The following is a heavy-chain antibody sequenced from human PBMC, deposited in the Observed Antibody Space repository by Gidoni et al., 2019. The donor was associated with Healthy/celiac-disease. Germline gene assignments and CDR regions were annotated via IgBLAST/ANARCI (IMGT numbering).Heavy chain of an antibody. CDR3: ARPSRTGYVVD. D-gene: IGHD3-9*01. J-gene: IGHJ4*02. Sequence: GLEWIGSIYYSGSTYYNPSLKSRVTISVDTSKNQFSLKLSSVTAADTAVYYCARPSRTGYVVDWGQGTLVTVSS. CDR2: IYYSGST. V-gene: IGHV4-39*01.